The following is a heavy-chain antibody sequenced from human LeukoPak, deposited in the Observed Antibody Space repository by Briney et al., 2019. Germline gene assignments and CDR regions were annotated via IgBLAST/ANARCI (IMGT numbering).Heavy chain of an antibody. CDR2: ISGSGGST. CDR3: AKSSRGYVSSFDY. Sequence: GGSLILFCAASGFTFSSYAMSWVRQAPGKGLEGVTAISGSGGSTYYADSVKGRFTISRDNSKNTLYLQMNSLRAEDTAVYYCAKSSRGYVSSFDYWGQGTLVTVSS. CDR1: GFTFSSYA. D-gene: IGHD5-12*01. V-gene: IGHV3-23*01. J-gene: IGHJ4*02.